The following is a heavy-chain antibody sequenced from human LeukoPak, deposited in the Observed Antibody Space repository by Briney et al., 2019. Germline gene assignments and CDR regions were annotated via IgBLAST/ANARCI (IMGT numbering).Heavy chain of an antibody. CDR2: IYHSGST. CDR3: ARDCGGDCYYFDY. V-gene: IGHV4-30-2*01. D-gene: IGHD2-21*02. CDR1: GGSISSGGYS. J-gene: IGHJ4*02. Sequence: PSETLSLTCAVSGGSISSGGYSWSWIRQPPGKGLEWIGYIYHSGSTYYNPSLKSRVTISVDGSKNQFSLKLSSVTAADTAVYYCARDCGGDCYYFDYWGQGTLVTVSS.